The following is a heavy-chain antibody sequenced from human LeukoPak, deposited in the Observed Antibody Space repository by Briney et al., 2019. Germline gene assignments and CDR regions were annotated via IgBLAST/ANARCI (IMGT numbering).Heavy chain of an antibody. V-gene: IGHV3-11*04. CDR1: RFTFSDYY. CDR2: ISSSGSTI. CDR3: ARRVFGVVTNPDAFAI. J-gene: IGHJ3*02. Sequence: PGGSLRLSCPACRFTFSDYYMSWIRQAPGKGLEWLSYISSSGSTIYYADSVKGRFTISRDNAKNSLYLQMNSLRAEDTAVYYCARRVFGVVTNPDAFAIWGQRTMVTLSS. D-gene: IGHD3-3*01.